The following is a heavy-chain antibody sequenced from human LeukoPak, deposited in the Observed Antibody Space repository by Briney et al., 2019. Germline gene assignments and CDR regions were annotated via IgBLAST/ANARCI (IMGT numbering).Heavy chain of an antibody. Sequence: PGGSLRLSCAASGFTFSSYAMNWVRQAPGKGLEWVSYISSSGSTIYYADSVKGRFTISRDNAKNSLYLQMTSLRAEDTAVYYCARTSVAVADFDYWGQGTLVTVSS. CDR1: GFTFSSYA. J-gene: IGHJ4*02. CDR2: ISSSGSTI. V-gene: IGHV3-48*03. CDR3: ARTSVAVADFDY. D-gene: IGHD6-19*01.